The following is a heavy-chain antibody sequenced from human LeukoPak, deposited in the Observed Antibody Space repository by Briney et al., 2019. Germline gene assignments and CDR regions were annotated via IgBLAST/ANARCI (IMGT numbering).Heavy chain of an antibody. CDR1: GYTLTELS. Sequence: ASVKVSCKVSGYTLTELSMHWVRQAPGKGLEWMGGFDPEDGETIYAQKFQGRVTMTEDTSTDTAYMELSSLRSEDTAVYYCATGGATSYYFDYWGQGTLVTVSS. CDR2: FDPEDGET. D-gene: IGHD1-26*01. CDR3: ATGGATSYYFDY. V-gene: IGHV1-24*01. J-gene: IGHJ4*02.